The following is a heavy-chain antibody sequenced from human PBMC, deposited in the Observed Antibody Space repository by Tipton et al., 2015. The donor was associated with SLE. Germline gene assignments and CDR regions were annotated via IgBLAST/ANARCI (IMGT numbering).Heavy chain of an antibody. J-gene: IGHJ4*02. CDR3: ASHFSSESWSGYYKGGHYFDY. CDR1: GASISSSGYH. CDR2: LYYSGTP. V-gene: IGHV4-39*07. Sequence: TLSLTCSVSGASISSSGYHWGWIRQPPGKGLEWIGSLYYSGTPNYNPSLKTRVTISKDTSKNQFSLKLSSVTAADTAVYYCASHFSSESWSGYYKGGHYFDYWGQGTLVTVSP. D-gene: IGHD3-3*01.